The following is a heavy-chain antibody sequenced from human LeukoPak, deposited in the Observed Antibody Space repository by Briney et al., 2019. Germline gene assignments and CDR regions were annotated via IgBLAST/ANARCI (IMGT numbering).Heavy chain of an antibody. CDR3: ARDIRD. J-gene: IGHJ4*02. Sequence: SETLSLTCTVSGGSISSGGYYWSWIRQPAGKGLEWIGRIYTSGSTNYNPSLKSRVTMSVDTSKNQFSLKLSSVTAADTAVYYCARDIRDWGQGTLVTVSS. V-gene: IGHV4-61*02. CDR2: IYTSGST. CDR1: GGSISSGGYY. D-gene: IGHD2-2*02.